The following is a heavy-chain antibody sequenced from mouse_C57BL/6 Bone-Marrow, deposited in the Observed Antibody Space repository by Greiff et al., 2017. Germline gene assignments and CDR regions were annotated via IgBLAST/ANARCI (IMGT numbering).Heavy chain of an antibody. V-gene: IGHV1-64*01. Sequence: VQLQQPGAELVKPGASVKLSCKASGYTFTGYWMHWVKQRPGQGLEWIGMIHPNSGSTNYNEKFKSKATLTVDKSSSTAYMQLSSLTSEDSAVYYCARPIYYGNSWFAYWGQGTLVTVSA. D-gene: IGHD2-1*01. CDR3: ARPIYYGNSWFAY. J-gene: IGHJ3*01. CDR2: IHPNSGST. CDR1: GYTFTGYW.